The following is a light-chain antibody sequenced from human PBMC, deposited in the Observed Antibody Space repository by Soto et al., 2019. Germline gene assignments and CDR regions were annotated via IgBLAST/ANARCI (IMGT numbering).Light chain of an antibody. Sequence: EIVLTQSPATLSLSPGERATLSCRASQSVSSYLAWYQQKPGPAPRLLIYDASTRATGIPARFSGSGSGTDFTLTISSLEPEDFAVYYCQHRSNWLFTFGPGTKVDIK. V-gene: IGKV3-11*01. J-gene: IGKJ3*01. CDR3: QHRSNWLFT. CDR2: DAS. CDR1: QSVSSY.